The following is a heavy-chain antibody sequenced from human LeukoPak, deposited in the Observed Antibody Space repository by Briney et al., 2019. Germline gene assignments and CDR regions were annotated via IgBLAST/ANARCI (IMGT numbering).Heavy chain of an antibody. D-gene: IGHD3-16*02. CDR1: GFTFSDSA. CDR3: ARDIHLSP. Sequence: GGSLRLSCAASGFTFSDSAMTWVRQAPGKGLEWVSLSFSGDSIYYADSVRGRFTISRDNSKDTLYLQMNSLRAEDTAIYYCARDIHLSPGGLGTMVTVSS. CDR2: SFSGDSI. V-gene: IGHV3-23*01. J-gene: IGHJ3*01.